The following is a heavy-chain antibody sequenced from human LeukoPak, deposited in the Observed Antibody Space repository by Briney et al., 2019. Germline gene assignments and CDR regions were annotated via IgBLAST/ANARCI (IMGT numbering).Heavy chain of an antibody. D-gene: IGHD3-22*01. J-gene: IGHJ3*02. CDR2: INHSGST. CDR3: ARATGGGLYYYDSSGYFYAFDI. V-gene: IGHV4-34*01. Sequence: PPETLSLTCAVYGGSFSGYYWSWIRQPPGKGLEWIGEINHSGSTNYNPSLKSRVTISVDTSKNQFSLKLSSVTAADTAVYYCARATGGGLYYYDSSGYFYAFDIWGQGTMVTVSS. CDR1: GGSFSGYY.